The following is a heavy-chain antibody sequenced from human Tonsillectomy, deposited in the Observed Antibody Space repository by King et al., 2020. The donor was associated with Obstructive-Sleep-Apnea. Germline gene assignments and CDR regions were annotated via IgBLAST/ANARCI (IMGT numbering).Heavy chain of an antibody. D-gene: IGHD6-19*01. CDR2: INYSGST. CDR1: GGSISSGEYY. J-gene: IGHJ4*02. CDR3: AGTLFSSGWYFDS. V-gene: IGHV4-31*03. Sequence: VQLQESGPGLVKPSQTLSLTCTVSGGSISSGEYYCSWIRQHPGKGLEWIGFINYSGSTHYNPFLKSRVSISVDTSKNHFSLKLNSVTAADTAVYFCAGTLFSSGWYFDSWGQGTLVTVSS.